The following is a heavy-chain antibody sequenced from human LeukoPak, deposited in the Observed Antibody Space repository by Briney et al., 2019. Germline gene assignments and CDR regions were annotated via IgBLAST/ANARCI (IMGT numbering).Heavy chain of an antibody. CDR2: ISGRGDST. CDR3: AKERGYNWTPTWFDP. Sequence: PGGSLRLSCAASGFTFSSYAMSWVRQGPGKGLEWVSAISGRGDSTYYADSVKGRFTISRDNSKNTLYLQMNSLRAEDTAVYYCAKERGYNWTPTWFDPGGQGTLVTVS. CDR1: GFTFSSYA. V-gene: IGHV3-23*01. J-gene: IGHJ5*02. D-gene: IGHD1-20*01.